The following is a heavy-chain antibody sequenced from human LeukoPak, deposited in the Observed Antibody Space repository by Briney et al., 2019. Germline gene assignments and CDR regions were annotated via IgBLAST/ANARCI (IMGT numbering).Heavy chain of an antibody. CDR1: GFTFSDYG. Sequence: PGGSLRLSCAASGFTFSDYGIHWVRQAPGKGLEWVAFIRYDGTNKYYAESVKGRFTISRDNSKDTLYLQMNSLRTEDTTVYYCAKDSCRSTSCYYMDVLGKGTTVTVSS. CDR3: AKDSCRSTSCYYMDV. CDR2: IRYDGTNK. D-gene: IGHD2-2*01. J-gene: IGHJ6*03. V-gene: IGHV3-30*02.